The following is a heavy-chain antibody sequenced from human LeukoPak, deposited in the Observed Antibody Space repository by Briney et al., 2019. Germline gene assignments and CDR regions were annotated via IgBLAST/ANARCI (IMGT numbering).Heavy chain of an antibody. CDR2: ISGSGGST. CDR3: AKAMVRGVIIPNFDY. CDR1: GLTFSRYA. Sequence: GGSLRLSCAASGLTFSRYAMSWVRQAPGKGLEGVSAISGSGGSTYYADAVKRRFTISRDNSKNPLYLQMNSLRAEDTAVYYCAKAMVRGVIIPNFDYWGQGTLVTVSS. D-gene: IGHD3-10*01. J-gene: IGHJ4*02. V-gene: IGHV3-23*01.